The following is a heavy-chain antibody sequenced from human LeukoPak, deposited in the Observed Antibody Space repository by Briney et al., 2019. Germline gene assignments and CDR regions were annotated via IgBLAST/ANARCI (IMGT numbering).Heavy chain of an antibody. J-gene: IGHJ5*02. CDR3: EKDTSGSYYGGWFDP. CDR2: ISWNSGRI. D-gene: IGHD1-26*01. CDR1: GFTFGDYG. V-gene: IGHV3-9*01. Sequence: GRSLRLSCAVSGFTFGDYGMHWVRQAPGKGLEWGTGISWNSGRIGYADSVKGRFTISRDKAKNSLYLQMHSLRREATALYYCEKDTSGSYYGGWFDPWGQGTLVPVSS.